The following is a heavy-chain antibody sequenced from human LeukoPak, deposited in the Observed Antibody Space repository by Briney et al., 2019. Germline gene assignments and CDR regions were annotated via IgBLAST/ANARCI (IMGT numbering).Heavy chain of an antibody. D-gene: IGHD6-13*01. CDR3: ASKRRGSSYAFDI. V-gene: IGHV3-48*03. CDR1: GFTFSSYE. J-gene: IGHJ3*02. CDR2: ISSSGSTI. Sequence: PGGSLRLSCAASGFTFSSYEMNWVRQAPGKGLEWVSYISSSGSTIYYADSVKGRFTISRDNAKNSLYLQMNSLRAEDTAVYYCASKRRGSSYAFDIWGQGTMVTVSS.